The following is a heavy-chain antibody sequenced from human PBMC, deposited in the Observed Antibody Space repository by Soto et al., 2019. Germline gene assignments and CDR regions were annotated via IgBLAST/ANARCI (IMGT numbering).Heavy chain of an antibody. Sequence: QVQLVESGGGVVQPGRSLRLSCAASGFTFSSYAMHWVRQAPGKGLEWVAVISYDGSNKYYADSVKGRFTISRDNPKNTLYLQMHSLRAEDTSVYYCARGPWETAMVIWPDADYYYYGMDVWGQGTTVTVSS. D-gene: IGHD5-18*01. CDR1: GFTFSSYA. J-gene: IGHJ6*02. V-gene: IGHV3-30-3*01. CDR2: ISYDGSNK. CDR3: ARGPWETAMVIWPDADYYYYGMDV.